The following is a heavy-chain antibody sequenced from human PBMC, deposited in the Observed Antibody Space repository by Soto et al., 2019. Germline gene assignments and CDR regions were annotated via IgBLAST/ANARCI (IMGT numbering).Heavy chain of an antibody. V-gene: IGHV3-15*07. CDR3: ARQCGGDCSNAFDL. CDR2: IKSKTDGGTT. Sequence: PGGSLRLSCAASGFTFSNAWMNWVRQAPGKGLEWVGRIKSKTDGGTTDYAAPVKGRFTISRDDSKNTLYLQLNRLRTEDTAIYYCARQCGGDCSNAFDLWGQGTMVTVSS. D-gene: IGHD2-21*01. CDR1: GFTFSNAW. J-gene: IGHJ3*01.